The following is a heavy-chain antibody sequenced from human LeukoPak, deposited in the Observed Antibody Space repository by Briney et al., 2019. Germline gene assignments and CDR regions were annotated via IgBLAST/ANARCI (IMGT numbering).Heavy chain of an antibody. J-gene: IGHJ3*01. CDR1: GFTFSSYG. D-gene: IGHD1-26*01. V-gene: IGHV3-23*01. CDR2: ISDNSGST. CDR3: AKDRSGNYLDAFDV. Sequence: GGSLRLSCAASGFTFSSYGMHWVRQAPGKGLEWVSTISDNSGSTYYADSVKGRFTISRDNSKNTLFLQMSSLRAEDTAVYYCAKDRSGNYLDAFDVWGRGTMVTVSS.